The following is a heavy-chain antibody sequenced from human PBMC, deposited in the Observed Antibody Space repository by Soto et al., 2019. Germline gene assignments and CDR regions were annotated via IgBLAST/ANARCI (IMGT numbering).Heavy chain of an antibody. CDR1: GSTFSSYD. CDR2: ISYDGSNK. Sequence: QVQLVESGGGVVQPGRSLRLSCAASGSTFSSYDMHWVRQAPGKGLEWVAVISYDGSNKYYADSVKGRFTISRDNSKNTLYLQMNSLRAEDTAVYYCARVARGVGATTVHFDYWGQGTLVTVSS. V-gene: IGHV3-30-3*01. D-gene: IGHD1-26*01. J-gene: IGHJ4*02. CDR3: ARVARGVGATTVHFDY.